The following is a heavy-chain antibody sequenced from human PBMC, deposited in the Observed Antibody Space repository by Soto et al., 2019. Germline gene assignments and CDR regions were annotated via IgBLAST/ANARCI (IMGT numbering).Heavy chain of an antibody. CDR3: ARDPMTTVVTPYWYFDL. D-gene: IGHD4-17*01. V-gene: IGHV4-34*01. CDR1: GGSFSGYY. Sequence: SETLSLTCAVYGGSFSGYYWNWIRQPPGKGLKWIGEINHSGSTNYNPSLKSRVTISVDTSKNQFSLKLSSVTAADTAVYYCARDPMTTVVTPYWYFDLWGRGTLVTVSS. J-gene: IGHJ2*01. CDR2: INHSGST.